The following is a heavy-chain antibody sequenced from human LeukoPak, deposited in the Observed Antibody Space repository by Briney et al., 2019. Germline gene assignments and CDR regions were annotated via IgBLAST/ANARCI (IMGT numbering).Heavy chain of an antibody. J-gene: IGHJ4*02. V-gene: IGHV3-9*01. D-gene: IGHD2-15*01. Sequence: TGGSLRLSCAASGFIFDDYAMHWVRHAPGKGLEWVSGISSNSGSIGYADSVKGRVTISRDNAKNSLYLQMNSLRVEDTALYYCTKDITVLGRGFDYWGQGILVTVSS. CDR3: TKDITVLGRGFDY. CDR1: GFIFDDYA. CDR2: ISSNSGSI.